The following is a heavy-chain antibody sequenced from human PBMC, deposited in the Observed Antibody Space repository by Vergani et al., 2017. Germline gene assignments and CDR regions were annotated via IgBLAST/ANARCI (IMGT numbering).Heavy chain of an antibody. V-gene: IGHV4-39*07. J-gene: IGHJ4*02. CDR2: IYYSGRT. CDR1: GGSISSSIYY. D-gene: IGHD5-24*01. CDR3: ARGSRNYPFDY. Sequence: QLQLQESGPGLVKPSETLSLTCTVSGGSISSSIYYWGWIRQPPGKGLEWIGSIYYSGRTYYNPSLKSRVTISVDTSKNQFSLKLSSVTAADTALYYCARGSRNYPFDYWGQGTLVTVSS.